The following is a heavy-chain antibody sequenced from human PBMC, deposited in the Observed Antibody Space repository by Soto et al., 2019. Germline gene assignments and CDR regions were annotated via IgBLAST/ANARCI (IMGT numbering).Heavy chain of an antibody. D-gene: IGHD3-22*01. J-gene: IGHJ3*02. CDR3: ARIGYYDSSGYYPHGAFDI. CDR2: IYPGDSDT. V-gene: IGHV5-51*01. CDR1: GYTFTDYW. Sequence: GESLKISCKGSGYTFTDYWIGWVRQLPGKGLEWMGIIYPGDSDTRYSPSFQGHVTITVDKSTSTAYLQWNTLKASDTAMYYCARIGYYDSSGYYPHGAFDIWGQGTMVTVSS.